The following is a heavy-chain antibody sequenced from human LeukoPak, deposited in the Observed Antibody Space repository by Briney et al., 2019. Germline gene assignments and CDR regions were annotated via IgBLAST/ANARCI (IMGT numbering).Heavy chain of an antibody. CDR1: GYIFTGYY. D-gene: IGHD4-17*01. J-gene: IGHJ5*02. Sequence: ASVKVSCKASGYIFTGYYMHWVRQAPGQGLEWMGIINPSGGSTSYAQKFQGRVTMTRDTSISTAYMELSSLRSEDTAVYYCARLSSHYGDYKVDPWGQGTLVTVSS. CDR2: INPSGGST. V-gene: IGHV1-46*01. CDR3: ARLSSHYGDYKVDP.